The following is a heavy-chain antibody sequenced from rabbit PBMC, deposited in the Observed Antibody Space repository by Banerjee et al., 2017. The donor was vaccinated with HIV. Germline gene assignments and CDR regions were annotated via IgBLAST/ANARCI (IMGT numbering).Heavy chain of an antibody. CDR2: INAVTGNSGYT. D-gene: IGHD8-1*01. Sequence: QEQLVESGGGLVRPEGSLKLSCTASGFSFSNKAVMCWVRQAPGKGLQWIACINAVTGNSGYTYYATWATGRFTISKTSSTTVTLQVTSLTVADTATYFCARDTASSFSSYGMDLWGPGTLVTVS. CDR3: ARDTASSFSSYGMDL. V-gene: IGHV1S45*01. J-gene: IGHJ6*01. CDR1: GFSFSNKAV.